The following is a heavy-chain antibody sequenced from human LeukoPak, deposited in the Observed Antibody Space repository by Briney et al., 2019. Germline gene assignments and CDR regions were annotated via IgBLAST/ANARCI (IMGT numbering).Heavy chain of an antibody. CDR3: ARVSSSWYYLDY. V-gene: IGHV3-21*01. J-gene: IGHJ4*02. Sequence: GGSLSLSCAASGFTFSSYSMNWVRQAPGKGLEWVSFISSSSSYIYYADSVKGRFTISRDNAKNSLSLQMNSLRAEDTAVYYCARVSSSWYYLDYWGQGTLVTVSS. CDR2: ISSSSSYI. D-gene: IGHD6-13*01. CDR1: GFTFSSYS.